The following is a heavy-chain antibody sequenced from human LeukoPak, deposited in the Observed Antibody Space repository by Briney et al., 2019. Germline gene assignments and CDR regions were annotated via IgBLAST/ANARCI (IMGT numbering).Heavy chain of an antibody. CDR1: GGSISSSSYY. V-gene: IGHV4-39*07. D-gene: IGHD1-26*01. CDR3: ASLSSGSYNWFDP. J-gene: IGHJ5*02. CDR2: IYYSGST. Sequence: SETLSLTCTVSGGSISSSSYYWGWIRQPPGKGLEWIGSIYYSGSTYYNPSLKSRVTISVDTSKNQFSLKLSSVTAADTAVYYCASLSSGSYNWFDPWGQGTLVTVSS.